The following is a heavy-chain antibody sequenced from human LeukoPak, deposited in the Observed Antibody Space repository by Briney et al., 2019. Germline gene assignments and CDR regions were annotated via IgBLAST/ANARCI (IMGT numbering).Heavy chain of an antibody. J-gene: IGHJ4*02. CDR1: GFTFSNYE. D-gene: IGHD1-26*01. Sequence: GGSLRLSCAASGFTFSNYEMNWVRQAPGKGLEWVSYISSSGSTIYYADSVKGRFTISRDNAKNSLYLQMNSLRAEDTAVYYCARGKWEPLDYWGQGTLVTVSS. CDR3: ARGKWEPLDY. CDR2: ISSSGSTI. V-gene: IGHV3-48*03.